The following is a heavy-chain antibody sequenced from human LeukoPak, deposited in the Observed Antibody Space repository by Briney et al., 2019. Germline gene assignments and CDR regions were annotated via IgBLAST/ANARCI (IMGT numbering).Heavy chain of an antibody. J-gene: IGHJ4*02. D-gene: IGHD2-15*01. Sequence: PGGSLRLSYAAFGFSSSSFWMSWVRQAPGKGLEWVANINQDGSEKNYVDSVKGRFTISRDGAKNLLYLQMNSLRAEDAAVYYCAREQCSGNSCYYYWGQGTLVTVSS. V-gene: IGHV3-7*01. CDR3: AREQCSGNSCYYY. CDR1: GFSSSSFW. CDR2: INQDGSEK.